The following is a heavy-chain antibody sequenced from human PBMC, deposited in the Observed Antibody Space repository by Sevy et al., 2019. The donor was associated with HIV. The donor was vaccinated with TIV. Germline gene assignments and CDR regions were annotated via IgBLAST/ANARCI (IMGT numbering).Heavy chain of an antibody. CDR2: FDPEDGET. Sequence: ASVKVSCKVSGYTLNQLSMHWVRQAAGKGLEWMGSFDPEDGETAYAQKFQGRVTMTEDTSIDTAYMELSSLRSEDTAVYYCVTTKDYYESSGSPVDYWGQGTLVTVSS. CDR3: VTTKDYYESSGSPVDY. D-gene: IGHD3-22*01. CDR1: GYTLNQLS. V-gene: IGHV1-24*01. J-gene: IGHJ4*02.